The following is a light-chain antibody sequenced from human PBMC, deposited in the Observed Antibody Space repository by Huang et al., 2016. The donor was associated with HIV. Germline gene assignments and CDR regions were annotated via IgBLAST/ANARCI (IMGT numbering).Light chain of an antibody. CDR2: GAS. CDR3: QQYNIWPPT. V-gene: IGKV3-15*01. Sequence: EIVMTQSPATPSVSPGERATLSCRASQSVTSNLAWYQQKPGQAPRLLIFGASTRATGVPARFSGSGSGTEFTLTISSLQSEDFAVYYCQQYNIWPPTFGQGTKVEIK. CDR1: QSVTSN. J-gene: IGKJ1*01.